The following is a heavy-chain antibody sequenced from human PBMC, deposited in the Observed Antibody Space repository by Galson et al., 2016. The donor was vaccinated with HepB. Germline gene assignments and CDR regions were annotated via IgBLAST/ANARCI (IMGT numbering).Heavy chain of an antibody. V-gene: IGHV1-8*01. J-gene: IGHJ4*02. CDR2: MYPNSGNT. CDR3: ARYSERGIPAGPLDY. Sequence: SVKVSCKASGYTFGDYDFNWVRQATGQGLEYMGWMYPNSGNTGYAQKFKGRVTMTRDTSITTAYMELSGLRSEATAVYYCARYSERGIPAGPLDYWGQGTLVTVSS. CDR1: GYTFGDYD. D-gene: IGHD6-13*01.